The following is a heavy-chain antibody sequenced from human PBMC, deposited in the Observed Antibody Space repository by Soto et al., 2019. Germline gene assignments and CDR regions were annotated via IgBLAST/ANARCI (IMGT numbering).Heavy chain of an antibody. Sequence: QVQLVESGGGVVQPGRSLRVSCAASGFTFSIYAMHWVRQAPGTGLEWVAVISYDGTKTYYADSVKGRFTISRDNSKNTVYLQMNSLRDEDTAVYYCAKDRGPRRQWLIGPFDYWGQGTFVTVSP. V-gene: IGHV3-30*18. CDR2: ISYDGTKT. D-gene: IGHD6-19*01. CDR3: AKDRGPRRQWLIGPFDY. CDR1: GFTFSIYA. J-gene: IGHJ4*02.